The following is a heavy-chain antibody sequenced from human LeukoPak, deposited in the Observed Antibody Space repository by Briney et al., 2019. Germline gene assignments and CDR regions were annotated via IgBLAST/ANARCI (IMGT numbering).Heavy chain of an antibody. CDR2: IYHSGST. CDR3: ARWEYYYDSTRTPNDY. J-gene: IGHJ4*02. V-gene: IGHV4-30-2*01. D-gene: IGHD3-22*01. Sequence: SQTLSLTCAVSGGSNSSGGYSWSWIRQPPGKGLEWIGYIYHSGSTYYNPSLKSRVTISVDRSKNQFSLKLSSVTAADTAVYYCARWEYYYDSTRTPNDYWGQGTLVTVSS. CDR1: GGSNSSGGYS.